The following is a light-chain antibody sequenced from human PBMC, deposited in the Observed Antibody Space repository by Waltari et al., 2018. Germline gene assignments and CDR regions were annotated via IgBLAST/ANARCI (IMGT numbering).Light chain of an antibody. CDR1: SSDVGGYNY. CDR2: DVS. J-gene: IGLJ3*02. V-gene: IGLV2-14*03. Sequence: QSALPQPASVPGSPGPSITLSCTGTSSDVGGYNYVSWYQQHPGKAPKLMIYDVSNRPSGVSNRFSGSKSGNTASLPISGLQPEDEADYYCNSFTSSSTVVFGGGTKLTVL. CDR3: NSFTSSSTVV.